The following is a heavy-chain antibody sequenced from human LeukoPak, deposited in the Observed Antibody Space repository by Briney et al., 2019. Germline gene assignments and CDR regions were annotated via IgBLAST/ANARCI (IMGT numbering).Heavy chain of an antibody. CDR3: ATDQRYAFDY. J-gene: IGHJ4*02. D-gene: IGHD3-9*01. CDR2: IRSTAEGANYA. Sequence: GGTLRLSCATSGFSFTDYPMNWVRQPPGKGLEWISNIRSTAEGANYAYYADSVNGRVTTSRDDGKNTLYLHMDSLRDDDAAVYYCATDQRYAFDYWGRGILVTVSS. CDR1: GFSFTDYP. V-gene: IGHV3-48*02.